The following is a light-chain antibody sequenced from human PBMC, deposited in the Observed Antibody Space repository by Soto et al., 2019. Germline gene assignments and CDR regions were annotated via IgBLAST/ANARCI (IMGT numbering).Light chain of an antibody. Sequence: QSALTQPRSVSGSPGQSGTISCTGTSSDVGGYTYVSWYQQHPGKAPKLIIYDVTERPSGVPARFSGSKSGNTASLTISGLQAEDEADYYCCSYAGSYTYVFGAWTK. CDR3: CSYAGSYTYV. CDR1: SSDVGGYTY. CDR2: DVT. J-gene: IGLJ1*01. V-gene: IGLV2-11*01.